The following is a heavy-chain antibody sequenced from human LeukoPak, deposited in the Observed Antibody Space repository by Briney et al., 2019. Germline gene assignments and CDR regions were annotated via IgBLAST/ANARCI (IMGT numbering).Heavy chain of an antibody. CDR1: GFTLSNSW. Sequence: GGSLRLSCAVSGFTLSNSWMHWVRQAPGKGLVWVARTNGDGNDISYADSVKGRFTISRDNSKNSLYLQMDSLRVEDTAVYYCVRDIGGFYRGYGDSWGQGTLVTVSS. V-gene: IGHV3-74*01. CDR2: TNGDGNDI. J-gene: IGHJ4*02. CDR3: VRDIGGFYRGYGDS. D-gene: IGHD5-12*01.